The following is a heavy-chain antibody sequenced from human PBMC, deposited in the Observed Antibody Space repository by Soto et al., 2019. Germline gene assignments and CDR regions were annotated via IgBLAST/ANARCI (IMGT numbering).Heavy chain of an antibody. V-gene: IGHV4-34*01. J-gene: IGHJ5*01. D-gene: IGHD6-19*01. Sequence: QVQLQQWGAGLLKPSETLSLTCGVYGESFSVYYWSWIRQPPGKGLEWIGEINHSGSTNYNPSLKSRVTISVDTSKKHLSLKLSSVTAADTAVYYCAREKHPWVAVPVRQLKSTWWFDSWGQGTLVTVSS. CDR3: AREKHPWVAVPVRQLKSTWWFDS. CDR1: GESFSVYY. CDR2: INHSGST.